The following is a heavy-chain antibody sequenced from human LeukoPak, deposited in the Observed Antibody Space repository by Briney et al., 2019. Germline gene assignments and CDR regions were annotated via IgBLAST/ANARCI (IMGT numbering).Heavy chain of an antibody. CDR1: GFTFSSYA. CDR3: ARDLRWAGSVLDY. J-gene: IGHJ4*02. CDR2: ISYDGSNK. D-gene: IGHD3-10*01. Sequence: GGSLRLSCAASGFTFSSYAMHWVRQAPGKGLEWVAVISYDGSNKYYADSVKGRFTISRDNSKNTLYLQMNSLRAEDTAVYYCARDLRWAGSVLDYWGQGTLVTVSS. V-gene: IGHV3-30-3*01.